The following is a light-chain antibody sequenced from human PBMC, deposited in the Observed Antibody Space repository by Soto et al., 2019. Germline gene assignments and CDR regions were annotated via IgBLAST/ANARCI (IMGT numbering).Light chain of an antibody. CDR2: EDS. V-gene: IGLV2-23*02. Sequence: QSALTQPASVSGSPGQSITITCTETRSDVGSYKLVSWYQQSPGKAPKLMIYEDSKRPSGVSDRFSGSKSGNTASLTVSGLKAEDEADYYCCSYAGGGTFEFGGGTKLTVL. CDR1: RSDVGSYKL. CDR3: CSYAGGGTFE. J-gene: IGLJ2*01.